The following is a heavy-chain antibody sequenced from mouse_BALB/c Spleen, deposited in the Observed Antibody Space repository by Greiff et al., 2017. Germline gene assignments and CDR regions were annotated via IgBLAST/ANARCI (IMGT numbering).Heavy chain of an antibody. CDR1: GFTFSSYY. D-gene: IGHD2-4*01. CDR3: ARHYDYDGVDY. Sequence: EVKLMESGGGLVKLGGSLKLSCAASGFTFSSYYMSWVRQTPEKRLELVAAINSNGGSTYYPDTVKGRFTISRDNAKNTLYLQMSSLKSEDTALYYCARHYDYDGVDYWGQGTTLTVSS. J-gene: IGHJ2*01. CDR2: INSNGGST. V-gene: IGHV5-6-2*01.